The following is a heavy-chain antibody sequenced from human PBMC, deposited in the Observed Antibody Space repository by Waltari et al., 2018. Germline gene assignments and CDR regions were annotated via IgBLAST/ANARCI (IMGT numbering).Heavy chain of an antibody. CDR1: GYTFTSYA. CDR3: ARDYRLYDSSGYPPGY. Sequence: QVQLVQSGAEVKKPGASVKVSCKASGYTFTSYAMHWVRQAPGQRLEWMGGINAGNGKTKYSRKCQGRVTITRETSASTAYMELGSLRAEDTAVYYCARDYRLYDSSGYPPGYWGQGTLVTVSS. D-gene: IGHD3-22*01. J-gene: IGHJ4*02. CDR2: INAGNGKT. V-gene: IGHV1-3*01.